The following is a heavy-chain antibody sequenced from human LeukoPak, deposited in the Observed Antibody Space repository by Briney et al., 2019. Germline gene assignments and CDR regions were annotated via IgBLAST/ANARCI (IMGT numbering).Heavy chain of an antibody. V-gene: IGHV3-30*04. J-gene: IGHJ3*02. D-gene: IGHD1-26*01. CDR2: IAYDGSNK. CDR3: ARDLHSGSYEDAFDI. CDR1: GFTFSSYA. Sequence: GGSLRLSCAASGFTFSSYAMHWVRQAPGKGLEWVAVIAYDGSNKYYADSVEGRFTISRDNAENSLYLQMNSLRAEDTAVYYCARDLHSGSYEDAFDIWGQGTMVTVSS.